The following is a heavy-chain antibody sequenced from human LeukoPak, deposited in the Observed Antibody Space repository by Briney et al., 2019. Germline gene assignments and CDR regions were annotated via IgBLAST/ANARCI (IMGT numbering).Heavy chain of an antibody. CDR3: ATRITIFGVANEMDY. CDR2: FDPEDGET. V-gene: IGHV1-24*01. CDR1: GYTLTELS. J-gene: IGHJ4*02. D-gene: IGHD3-3*01. Sequence: ASVKVSCKVSGYTLTELSMHWVRQAPGKGLEWMGGFDPEDGETIYAQKFQGRVTMTEDTSTDTAYMELSSLRSEDTAVYYCATRITIFGVANEMDYWGQGTLVTVSS.